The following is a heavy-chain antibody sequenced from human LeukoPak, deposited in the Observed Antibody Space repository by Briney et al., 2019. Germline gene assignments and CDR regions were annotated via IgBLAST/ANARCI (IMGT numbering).Heavy chain of an antibody. CDR3: ATLSLESSGYHDY. V-gene: IGHV4-38-2*01. Sequence: PSETLSLTCAVSGYSISSGYYWGWIRQPPGKGLDWIGSIYHSGSTYYNPSLKSRVTISVDTSKNQFSLKLSSVTAADTAVYYCATLSLESSGYHDYWGQGTLVTVSS. CDR2: IYHSGST. D-gene: IGHD3-22*01. J-gene: IGHJ4*02. CDR1: GYSISSGYY.